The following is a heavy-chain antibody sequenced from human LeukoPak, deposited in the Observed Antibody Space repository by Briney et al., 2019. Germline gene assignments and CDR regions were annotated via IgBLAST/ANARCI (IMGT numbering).Heavy chain of an antibody. Sequence: PGRSLRLSCAASGFTFSSYGMHWVRQAPGKGLEWVAVIWYDGSNKYYADSVKGRFTISRDNSKNTLYLQMNSLRAEDTAVYYCAREGVYDSWDYWGQGTLVTVSS. CDR1: GFTFSSYG. J-gene: IGHJ4*02. CDR3: AREGVYDSWDY. D-gene: IGHD3-3*01. V-gene: IGHV3-33*01. CDR2: IWYDGSNK.